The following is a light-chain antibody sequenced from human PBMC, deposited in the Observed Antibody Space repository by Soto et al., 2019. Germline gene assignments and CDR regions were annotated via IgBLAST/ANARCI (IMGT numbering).Light chain of an antibody. CDR3: AAWDDSLSGFYV. CDR1: SSNIGSNY. Sequence: QSVLTQPPSASGTPGQRVTISCSGSSSNIGSNYVYWYQQLPGTAPKLLIYRNNQRPSGVPDRFSGSKSGPSASLAICGLRCEYEAHYYCAAWDDSLSGFYVVGTGTKLTVL. CDR2: RNN. J-gene: IGLJ1*01. V-gene: IGLV1-47*01.